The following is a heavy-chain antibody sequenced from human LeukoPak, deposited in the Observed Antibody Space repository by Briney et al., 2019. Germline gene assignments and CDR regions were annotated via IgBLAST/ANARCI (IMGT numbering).Heavy chain of an antibody. CDR2: INHSGST. CDR1: GGSFSGYY. Sequence: SETLSLTCAVYGGSFSGYYWCWIRQPPGKGLEWIGEINHSGSTNYNPSLKSRVTISVDTSKNQFSLKLSSVTAADTAVYYCASLGGYYDSSGYGMDVWGQGTTVTVSS. V-gene: IGHV4-34*01. J-gene: IGHJ6*02. D-gene: IGHD3-22*01. CDR3: ASLGGYYDSSGYGMDV.